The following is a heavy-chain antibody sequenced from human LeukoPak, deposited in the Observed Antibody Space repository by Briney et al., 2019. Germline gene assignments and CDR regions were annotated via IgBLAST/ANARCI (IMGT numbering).Heavy chain of an antibody. D-gene: IGHD2-21*02. J-gene: IGHJ4*02. V-gene: IGHV3-21*01. CDR3: ARVVTAYLFDY. CDR2: ISSSSSYI. CDR1: GFTFSSYS. Sequence: PGGSLRLSCAASGFTFSSYSMNWVRQAPGKGLEWVSFISSSSSYIYYVDSVKGRFTISRDNAKNSLYLQMNSLRAEDTAVYYCARVVTAYLFDYWGQGTLVTVSS.